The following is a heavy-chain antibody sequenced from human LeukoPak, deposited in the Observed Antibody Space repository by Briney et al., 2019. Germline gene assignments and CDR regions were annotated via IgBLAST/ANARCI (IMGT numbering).Heavy chain of an antibody. CDR2: ISAYNGNT. CDR3: ARDPSGAMAHLGPDNWFDP. Sequence: ASVKVSCKASGGTFSSYAISWVRQAPGQGLEWMGWISAYNGNTNYAQKLQGRVTMTTDTSTSTAYMELRSLRSDDTAVYYCARDPSGAMAHLGPDNWFDPWGQGTLVTVSS. J-gene: IGHJ5*02. CDR1: GGTFSSYA. D-gene: IGHD5-18*01. V-gene: IGHV1-18*01.